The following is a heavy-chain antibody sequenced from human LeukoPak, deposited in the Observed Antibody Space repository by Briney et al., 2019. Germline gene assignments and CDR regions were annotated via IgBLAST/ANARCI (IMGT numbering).Heavy chain of an antibody. CDR3: ARDLTYYYDSSDY. CDR1: GFTFSSYW. J-gene: IGHJ4*02. V-gene: IGHV3-7*03. D-gene: IGHD3-22*01. CDR2: IKQDGSEK. Sequence: GGSLRLSCAASGFTFSSYWMSWVRQAPGKGLEWVANIKQDGSEKYYVDSVKGRFTISRDNAKNSLYLQMNCLRAEDTAVYYCARDLTYYYDSSDYWGQGTLVTVSS.